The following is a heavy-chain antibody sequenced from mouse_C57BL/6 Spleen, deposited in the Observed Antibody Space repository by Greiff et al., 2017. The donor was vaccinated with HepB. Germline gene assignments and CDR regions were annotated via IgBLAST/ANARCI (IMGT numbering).Heavy chain of an antibody. Sequence: EVQLQQSGPELVKPGASVKISCKASGYTFTDYYMNWVKQSHGKSLEWIGDINPNNGGTSYNQKFKGKATLTVDKSSSTAYMELRSLTSEDSAVYYCARYHYDYVGYFDYWGQGTTLTVSS. CDR3: ARYHYDYVGYFDY. D-gene: IGHD2-4*01. V-gene: IGHV1-26*01. CDR1: GYTFTDYY. J-gene: IGHJ2*01. CDR2: INPNNGGT.